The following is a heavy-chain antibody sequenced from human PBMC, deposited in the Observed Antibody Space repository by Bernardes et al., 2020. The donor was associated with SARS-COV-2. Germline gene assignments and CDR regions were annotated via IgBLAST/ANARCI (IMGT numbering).Heavy chain of an antibody. J-gene: IGHJ6*02. CDR2: ISAYNGNT. D-gene: IGHD3-10*01. Sequence: ASVKVSCKASGYTFTSYGISWVRQAPGQGLEWMGWISAYNGNTNYAQKLRGRVTMTTDTSTSTAYMELRSLRSDDTAVYYCARESYYGYYYYYGMDVWGQGTTVTVSS. CDR1: GYTFTSYG. CDR3: ARESYYGYYYYYGMDV. V-gene: IGHV1-18*01.